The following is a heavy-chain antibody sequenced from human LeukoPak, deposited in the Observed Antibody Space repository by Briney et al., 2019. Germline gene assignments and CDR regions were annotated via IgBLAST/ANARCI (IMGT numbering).Heavy chain of an antibody. J-gene: IGHJ4*02. CDR1: GFTSGHIFTDYW. D-gene: IGHD2-2*01. CDR3: SAILYH. CDR2: INQDGSLT. V-gene: IGHV3-7*01. Sequence: GGSLRLSCVASGFTSGHIFTDYWMTWVRQVPGKGLEWVANINQDGSLTYYLDSVKARFTISRDNAKESVSLQMNSLRAEDTAIYYCSAILYHWGQGTLVTVSS.